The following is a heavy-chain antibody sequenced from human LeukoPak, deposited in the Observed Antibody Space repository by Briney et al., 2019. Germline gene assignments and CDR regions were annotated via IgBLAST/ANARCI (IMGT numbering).Heavy chain of an antibody. CDR1: GFTFSSYW. J-gene: IGHJ3*02. CDR3: ARLPPELLDAFDI. V-gene: IGHV3-74*01. CDR2: INSDGSST. Sequence: GGSLRLSCAASGFTFSSYWMHWVRHAPGKGLVWVSRINSDGSSTSYADSVKGRFTISRDNAKNTLYLQMNSLRAEDTAVYYCARLPPELLDAFDIWGQGTMVTVSS. D-gene: IGHD1-26*01.